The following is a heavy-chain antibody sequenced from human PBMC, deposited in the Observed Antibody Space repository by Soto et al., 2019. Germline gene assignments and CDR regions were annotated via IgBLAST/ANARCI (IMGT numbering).Heavy chain of an antibody. V-gene: IGHV2-5*01. J-gene: IGHJ4*02. CDR2: INWNDDK. CDR3: AHRRPYSSSADY. Sequence: QITLKESGPTLVKPTQTLTLTCTFSGFSLSTSGVGVGWIRQPPGKALEWLALINWNDDKRYSPSLKSRLTITKDTSKNQVVLTMTNMDPVDTATYYCAHRRPYSSSADYWGQGTLVTVSS. D-gene: IGHD6-6*01. CDR1: GFSLSTSGVG.